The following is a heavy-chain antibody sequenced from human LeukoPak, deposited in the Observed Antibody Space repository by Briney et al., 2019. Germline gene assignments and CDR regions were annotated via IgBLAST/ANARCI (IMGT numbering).Heavy chain of an antibody. CDR1: GFTFSSSA. D-gene: IGHD3-22*01. CDR2: ISHDGSNE. J-gene: IGHJ4*02. Sequence: GGSLRLSCAASGFTFSSSAMHWVRQAPGKGLEWVAFISHDGSNEYYADSVKGRFTISRDSSKNTLYLQMNSLRAEDTAVYYCARNYYDRSGYSDTFDYWGQGTLVTVSS. V-gene: IGHV3-30*04. CDR3: ARNYYDRSGYSDTFDY.